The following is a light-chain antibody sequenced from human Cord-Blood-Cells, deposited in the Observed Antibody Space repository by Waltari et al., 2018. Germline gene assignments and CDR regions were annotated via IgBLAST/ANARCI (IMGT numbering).Light chain of an antibody. CDR2: DAS. J-gene: IGKJ4*01. Sequence: EIVLTQSQANLSLSPGARATLSCRASQSVSSYLAWYQQKPVQAPMLLIYDASNRATGIPARFSGIGSGTDFTLTISSLEPEDFAVYYCQQRSNWLLTFGGGTKVEIK. CDR1: QSVSSY. V-gene: IGKV3-11*01. CDR3: QQRSNWLLT.